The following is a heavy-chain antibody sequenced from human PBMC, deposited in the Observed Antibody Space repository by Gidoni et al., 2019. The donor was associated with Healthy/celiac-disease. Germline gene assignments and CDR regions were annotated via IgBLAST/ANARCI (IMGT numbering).Heavy chain of an antibody. J-gene: IGHJ4*02. CDR1: GFTFSSYA. D-gene: IGHD2-15*01. CDR2: ISGSGGSN. V-gene: IGHV3-23*01. Sequence: EVKLLESGGGLVQPGGSLRLSCAASGFTFSSYAMSWVRQAPGKGLAWVSSISGSGGSNYYADSVKGRFTISRDNSKNTLYLQMNSLRAEDTAVYYCAKRPIVVVVAAPLDYWGQGTLVTVSS. CDR3: AKRPIVVVVAAPLDY.